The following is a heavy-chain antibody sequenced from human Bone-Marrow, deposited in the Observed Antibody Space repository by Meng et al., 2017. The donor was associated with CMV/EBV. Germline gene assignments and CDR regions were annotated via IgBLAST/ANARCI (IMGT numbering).Heavy chain of an antibody. CDR3: AILLRAAAFDY. Sequence: ASVKVSCKTSGYTFRTYYIHWVRQAPGQGLEWMGWINPNSGGTNYAQKFQGRVTMTRDTSISTAYMELSRLRSDDTAVYYCAILLRAAAFDYWGQGTLVTVSS. CDR1: GYTFRTYY. D-gene: IGHD6-13*01. J-gene: IGHJ4*02. CDR2: INPNSGGT. V-gene: IGHV1-2*02.